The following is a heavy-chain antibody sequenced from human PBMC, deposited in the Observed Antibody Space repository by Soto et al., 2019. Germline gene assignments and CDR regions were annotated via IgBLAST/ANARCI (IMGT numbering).Heavy chain of an antibody. V-gene: IGHV3-33*01. CDR2: IWYDGSNK. CDR1: GFTFSSYG. D-gene: IGHD1-26*01. Sequence: QVQLVESGGGVVQPGRSLRLSCAASGFTFSSYGMHWVRQAPGKGLEWVAVIWYDGSNKYYADSVKGRFTISRDNYKSTRYLQMSVLRGEDTAVYYCARTSFTGRYSCLFDYWGQGTLVAVSS. J-gene: IGHJ4*02. CDR3: ARTSFTGRYSCLFDY.